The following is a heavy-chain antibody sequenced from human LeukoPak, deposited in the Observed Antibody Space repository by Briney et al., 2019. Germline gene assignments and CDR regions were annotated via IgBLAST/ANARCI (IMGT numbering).Heavy chain of an antibody. J-gene: IGHJ6*02. CDR3: ARVSYYDSSGYSTHYYYYGMDV. V-gene: IGHV1-46*02. Sequence: ASVKVSCKSYGYTFNSYYIRWVRQAPGQGLEWIGIINPSGGSASYAQKFQGRVTMTIDTSTSTVYMELSSLRSEDTAVYYCARVSYYDSSGYSTHYYYYGMDVWGHGTTVTVSS. CDR1: GYTFNSYY. D-gene: IGHD3-22*01. CDR2: INPSGGSA.